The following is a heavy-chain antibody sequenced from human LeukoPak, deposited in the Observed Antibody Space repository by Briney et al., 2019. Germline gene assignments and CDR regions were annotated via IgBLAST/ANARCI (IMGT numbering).Heavy chain of an antibody. CDR2: IIPIFGTA. D-gene: IGHD3-22*01. J-gene: IGHJ4*02. V-gene: IGHV1-69*05. CDR3: ASRLYYDSSGQNDY. Sequence: ASVKVSCKASGGTFSSYAISWVRQAPGQGLEWMGRIIPIFGTANYAQKFQGRVTITTDESTSTAYMELSSLRSEDTAVYYGASRLYYDSSGQNDYWGQGTLVTVSS. CDR1: GGTFSSYA.